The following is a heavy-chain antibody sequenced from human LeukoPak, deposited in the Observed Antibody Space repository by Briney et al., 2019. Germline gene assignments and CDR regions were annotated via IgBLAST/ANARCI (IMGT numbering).Heavy chain of an antibody. CDR2: ISWNSGSI. CDR3: ARDVQPFDY. V-gene: IGHV3-9*01. D-gene: IGHD6-13*01. J-gene: IGHJ4*02. CDR1: GFTFDDYA. Sequence: PGRSLRLSCAASGFTFDDYAMHWVRQAPGKGLEWVSGISWNSGSIGYADSVKGRFTISRDNAKNSLYLQMSSLRDEDTAVYYCARDVQPFDYWGQGTLVTVSS.